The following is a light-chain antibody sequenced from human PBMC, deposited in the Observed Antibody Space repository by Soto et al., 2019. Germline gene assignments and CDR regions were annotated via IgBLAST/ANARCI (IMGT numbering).Light chain of an antibody. Sequence: EIVLTQSPGSLSLSPGERATLSCRASQSFTSNFLAWYQQKPGQAPRLLIYGAYSTSTGIPDRFLGSGSGTDFTLTISRLEPEDFAVYYCQHYVSVPPACTFGQGTKVEIK. CDR1: QSFTSNF. J-gene: IGKJ1*01. CDR2: GAY. V-gene: IGKV3-20*01. CDR3: QHYVSVPPACT.